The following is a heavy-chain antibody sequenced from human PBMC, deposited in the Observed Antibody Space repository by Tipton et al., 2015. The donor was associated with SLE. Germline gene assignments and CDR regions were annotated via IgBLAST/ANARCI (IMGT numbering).Heavy chain of an antibody. Sequence: SLRLSCAASGFTVSSNYMSWVRQAPGKGLEWVSVIYSGGSTYYADSVKGRFTISRDNSKNTLYLQMNSLRAEDTAVYYCAREPRFSGHWAAFDIWGQGTMVTVSS. J-gene: IGHJ3*02. D-gene: IGHD1-26*01. CDR1: GFTVSSNY. CDR2: IYSGGST. CDR3: AREPRFSGHWAAFDI. V-gene: IGHV3-66*02.